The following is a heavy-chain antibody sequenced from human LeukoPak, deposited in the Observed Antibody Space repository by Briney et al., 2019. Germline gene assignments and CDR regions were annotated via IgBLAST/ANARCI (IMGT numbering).Heavy chain of an antibody. J-gene: IGHJ4*02. Sequence: GGSLRLSCAASGFTFSSYAMSWVRQAPGKGLEWVSAISGSGGSPYYADSVKGRFTISRDNSKNTLYLQMNSLRAEDTAVYYCAKDRPGYSYGPCDYWGQGTLVTVSS. CDR1: GFTFSSYA. CDR2: ISGSGGSP. V-gene: IGHV3-23*01. CDR3: AKDRPGYSYGPCDY. D-gene: IGHD5-18*01.